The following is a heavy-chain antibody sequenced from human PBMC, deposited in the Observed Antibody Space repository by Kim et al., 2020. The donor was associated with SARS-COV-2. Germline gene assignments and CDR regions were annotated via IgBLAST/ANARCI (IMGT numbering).Heavy chain of an antibody. Sequence: GGSLRLSCAASGFTFSSYAMHWVRQAPGKGLEWVAVISYDGSNKYYADSVKGRFTISRDNSKNTLYLQMNSLRAEDTAVYYCARGPDSSQLNYYYYYGM. CDR3: ARGPDSSQLNYYYYYGM. CDR2: ISYDGSNK. CDR1: GFTFSSYA. V-gene: IGHV3-30*04. D-gene: IGHD6-13*01. J-gene: IGHJ6*01.